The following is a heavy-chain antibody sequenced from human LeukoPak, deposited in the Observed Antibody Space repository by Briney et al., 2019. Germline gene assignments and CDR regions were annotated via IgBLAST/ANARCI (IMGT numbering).Heavy chain of an antibody. D-gene: IGHD6-13*01. CDR1: GFTFSSCW. J-gene: IGHJ4*02. Sequence: GGSLRLSCAASGFTFSSCWMSWVRQAPGKGLEWVANIKQDGSEKYYVDSVKGRFTISRDNAKNSLYLQMNSLRAEDTAVYYCARDGIAAAGYYFDYWGQGTLVTVSS. CDR2: IKQDGSEK. V-gene: IGHV3-7*01. CDR3: ARDGIAAAGYYFDY.